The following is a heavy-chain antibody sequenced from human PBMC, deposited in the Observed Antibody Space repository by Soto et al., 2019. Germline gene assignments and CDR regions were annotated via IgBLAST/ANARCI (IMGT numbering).Heavy chain of an antibody. CDR2: ISSNGGST. J-gene: IGHJ6*03. CDR1: GFTFSSYA. CDR3: ARREQDYYYYYMDV. Sequence: GGSLRFSCAASGFTFSSYAMHWVRQAPGKGLEYVSAISSNGGSTYYANSVKGRFTISRDNSKNTLYLQMGSLRAEDMAVYYCARREQDYYYYYMDVWGKGTTVTVSS. D-gene: IGHD1-26*01. V-gene: IGHV3-64*01.